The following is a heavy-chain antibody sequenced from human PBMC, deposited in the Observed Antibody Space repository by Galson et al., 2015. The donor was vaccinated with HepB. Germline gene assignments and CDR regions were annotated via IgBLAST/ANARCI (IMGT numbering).Heavy chain of an antibody. CDR2: ISSSSSFI. Sequence: SLRLSCAASGFTFSNYSINWVRQAPGKGLEWVSYISSSSSFIYYADSVEGRFTISRDDAKNSLYLQMNSLRDEDTAVYYCAREQNPRDYYESRAVGWYYYYYGMDVWGQGTTVTVSS. CDR3: AREQNPRDYYESRAVGWYYYYYGMDV. CDR1: GFTFSNYS. J-gene: IGHJ6*02. D-gene: IGHD3-22*01. V-gene: IGHV3-48*02.